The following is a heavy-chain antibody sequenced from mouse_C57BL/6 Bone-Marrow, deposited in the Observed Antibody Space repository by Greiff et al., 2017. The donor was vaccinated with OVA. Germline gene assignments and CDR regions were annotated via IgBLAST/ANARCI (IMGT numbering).Heavy chain of an antibody. J-gene: IGHJ1*03. V-gene: IGHV5-17*01. CDR1: GFTFSDYG. Sequence: EVQGVESGGGLVKPGGSLKLSCAASGFTFSDYGMHWVRQAPEKGLEWVAYISSGSSTIYYADTVKGRFTISRDNAKNTLFLQMTSLRSEDTAMYYCARGALYYDYDVWYFDVWGTGTTVTVSS. CDR2: ISSGSSTI. D-gene: IGHD2-4*01. CDR3: ARGALYYDYDVWYFDV.